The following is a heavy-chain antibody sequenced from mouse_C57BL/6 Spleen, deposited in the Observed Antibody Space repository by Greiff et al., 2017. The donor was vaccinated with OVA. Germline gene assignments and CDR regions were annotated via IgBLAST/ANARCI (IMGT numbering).Heavy chain of an antibody. J-gene: IGHJ4*01. CDR2: IYPGDGDT. D-gene: IGHD3-1*01. Sequence: VQVVESGAELVKPGASVKISCKASGYAFSSYWMNWVKQRPGKGLEWIGQIYPGDGDTNYNGKFKGKATLTADKSSSTAYIQLSSLTSEDSAVYFCARQPSGYAMDYWGQGTSVTVSS. V-gene: IGHV1-80*01. CDR1: GYAFSSYW. CDR3: ARQPSGYAMDY.